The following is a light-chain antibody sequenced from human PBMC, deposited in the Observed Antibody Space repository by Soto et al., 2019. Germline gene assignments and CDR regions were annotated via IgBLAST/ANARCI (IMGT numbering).Light chain of an antibody. CDR3: QQYGSSLRT. CDR2: AAS. Sequence: AIRMTQSPSSLSASTGDRVTITCRASQGISSYLAWYQQKPGKAPKLLIYAASTLQSGVPSRFSGSGSGTDFTLTISCLQSEDFATYYCQQYGSSLRTFGQGTKVDIK. J-gene: IGKJ1*01. CDR1: QGISSY. V-gene: IGKV1-8*01.